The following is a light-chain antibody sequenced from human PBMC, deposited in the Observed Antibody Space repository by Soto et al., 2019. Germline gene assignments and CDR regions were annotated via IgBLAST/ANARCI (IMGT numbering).Light chain of an antibody. CDR1: QSVSSN. Sequence: EIVMTQSPATLSVSPGERATLSCRASQSVSSNFAWYQQRPAQAPRLLIYDVSTRATGVPTRFSGSGSGTEFTLTISSLQSEDFAVYYCQQYHDWPLTFGGGTKV. V-gene: IGKV3D-15*01. CDR3: QQYHDWPLT. CDR2: DVS. J-gene: IGKJ4*01.